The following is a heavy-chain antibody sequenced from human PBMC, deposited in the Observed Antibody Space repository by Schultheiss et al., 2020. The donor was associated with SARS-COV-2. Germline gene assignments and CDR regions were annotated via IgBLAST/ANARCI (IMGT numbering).Heavy chain of an antibody. CDR2: INNDGSRT. J-gene: IGHJ4*02. CDR1: GFTFYSHW. D-gene: IGHD6-13*01. Sequence: GSLRLSCAASGFTFYSHWMHWVRQVPGKGLVWVSRINNDGSRTGYADTVKGRFTISRDNVKNTLLLQMNSLRAEDTAVYYCARAAIAAAGTLGYWGQGTLVTVSS. V-gene: IGHV3-74*01. CDR3: ARAAIAAAGTLGY.